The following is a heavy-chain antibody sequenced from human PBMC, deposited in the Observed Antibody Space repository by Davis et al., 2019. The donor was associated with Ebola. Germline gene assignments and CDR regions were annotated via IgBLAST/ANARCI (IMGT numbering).Heavy chain of an antibody. Sequence: SVKVSCKVSGGTFSSYTISWVRQAPGQGPEWMGRIIPMLGVTNYAQRLQGRVTITADKSTTTAYMELSSLRSEDTAVYYCARVPGYYSDSNAYAFDIWGQGTRVTVSS. J-gene: IGHJ3*02. CDR2: IIPMLGVT. CDR3: ARVPGYYSDSNAYAFDI. V-gene: IGHV1-69*02. CDR1: GGTFSSYT. D-gene: IGHD3-22*01.